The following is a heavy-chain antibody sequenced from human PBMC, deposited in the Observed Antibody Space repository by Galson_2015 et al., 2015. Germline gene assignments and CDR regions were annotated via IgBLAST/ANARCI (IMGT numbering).Heavy chain of an antibody. Sequence: SLRLSCAASGFTFSNYPMLWVRQAPGKGLEWVSGISRSGSRTYYADSMKGRFTIPRDNSRNTLYLQMSTLRGEDTAIYYCAKEVTGQEYNWKALDAWGQGTLVTVSS. V-gene: IGHV3-23*01. CDR1: GFTFSNYP. CDR2: ISRSGSRT. CDR3: AKEVTGQEYNWKALDA. D-gene: IGHD1-20*01. J-gene: IGHJ5*02.